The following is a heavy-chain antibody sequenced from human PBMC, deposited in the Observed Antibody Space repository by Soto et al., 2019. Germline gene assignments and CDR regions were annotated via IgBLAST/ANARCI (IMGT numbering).Heavy chain of an antibody. CDR2: IKQDGSEK. D-gene: IGHD6-19*01. V-gene: IGHV3-7*03. J-gene: IGHJ3*02. Sequence: EVQLVESGGGLVQPGGSLRLSCAASGFTFSSYWMSWVRQAPGKGLEWVANIKQDGSEKYYVDSVKGRFTISRDNAKNSLYLQMNSLRAEDTAVYYCAHRSSGWYGGAFDIWGQGTMVTVSS. CDR3: AHRSSGWYGGAFDI. CDR1: GFTFSSYW.